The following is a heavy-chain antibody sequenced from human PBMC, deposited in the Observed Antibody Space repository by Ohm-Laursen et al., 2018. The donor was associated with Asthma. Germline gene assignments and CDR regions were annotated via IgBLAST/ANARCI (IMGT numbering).Heavy chain of an antibody. CDR1: GCSFTSYW. Sequence: ESLRISCKGSGCSFTSYWIGWVRQMPGKGLEWMGIIYPGDSDTRYSPSFQGQVTISADKSISTAYLQWSSLKASDTAMYYCARHVGGSSFVDEIYYYGMDVWGQGTTVTVSS. CDR3: ARHVGGSSFVDEIYYYGMDV. CDR2: IYPGDSDT. D-gene: IGHD6-6*01. J-gene: IGHJ6*02. V-gene: IGHV5-51*01.